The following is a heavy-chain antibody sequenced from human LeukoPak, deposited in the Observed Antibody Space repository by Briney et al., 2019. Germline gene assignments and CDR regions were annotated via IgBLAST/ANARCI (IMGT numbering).Heavy chain of an antibody. D-gene: IGHD3-22*01. CDR2: IKSKTDGGTT. CDR1: GFTFSNAW. V-gene: IGHV3-15*01. Sequence: PGGSLRLSCAASGFTFSNAWMTWVRQAPGKGLEWVGLIKSKTDGGTTDYAAPVKGRFTISRDDSKNTLYLQMNSLKTEDTAVYYCTTNPDYYDSSGYSDYWGQGTLVTVSS. CDR3: TTNPDYYDSSGYSDY. J-gene: IGHJ4*02.